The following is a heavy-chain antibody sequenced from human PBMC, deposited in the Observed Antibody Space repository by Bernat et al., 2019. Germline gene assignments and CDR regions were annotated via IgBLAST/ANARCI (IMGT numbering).Heavy chain of an antibody. Sequence: EVQLVESGGGLVQPGGSLRLSCAASGFTFSSYWMSWVRQAPGKGLEWVANIKQDGSEKYYVDSVKGRFTISRDNAKNSLYLQMNSLRAEDTAVYYCAREGSTMIEGYFDYWGQGTLVTVSS. CDR1: GFTFSSYW. V-gene: IGHV3-7*01. D-gene: IGHD3-22*01. J-gene: IGHJ4*02. CDR2: IKQDGSEK. CDR3: AREGSTMIEGYFDY.